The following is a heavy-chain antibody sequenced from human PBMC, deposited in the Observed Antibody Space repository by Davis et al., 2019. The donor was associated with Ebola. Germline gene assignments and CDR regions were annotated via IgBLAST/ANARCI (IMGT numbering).Heavy chain of an antibody. D-gene: IGHD2-15*01. CDR3: ARELVSCGGGTCYSGGLDY. V-gene: IGHV3-33*01. CDR1: GFTFRSYA. Sequence: PGGSLRLSCAASGFTFRSYAMHWVRQAPGKGLDWVAVIWFDGSQKYYAESVKGRFTISRDHSNNTLYLQMNSLRGEDTAVYYCARELVSCGGGTCYSGGLDYWGQGTLVTVSS. J-gene: IGHJ4*02. CDR2: IWFDGSQK.